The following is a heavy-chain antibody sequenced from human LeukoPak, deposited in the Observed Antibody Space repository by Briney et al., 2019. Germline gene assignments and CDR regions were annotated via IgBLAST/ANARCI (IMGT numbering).Heavy chain of an antibody. CDR1: GGSFSGYY. Sequence: SETLSLTCAVYGGSFSGYYWSWIRQPPGKGLEWIGEINHSGSTNYNPSLKSRVTISVDTSKNQFSLKLSSVTAADTAVHYCARRPRYIVVVRDWGQGTLVTVSS. J-gene: IGHJ4*02. V-gene: IGHV4-34*01. CDR2: INHSGST. D-gene: IGHD2-15*01. CDR3: ARRPRYIVVVRD.